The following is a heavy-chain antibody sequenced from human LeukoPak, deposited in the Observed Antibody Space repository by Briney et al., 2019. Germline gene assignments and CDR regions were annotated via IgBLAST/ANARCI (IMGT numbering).Heavy chain of an antibody. CDR1: GGTFSSYA. J-gene: IGHJ4*02. V-gene: IGHV1-69*05. CDR3: ARSEQQLVNFDY. D-gene: IGHD6-13*01. Sequence: SVKVSCKASGGTFSSYAISWVRQAPGRGLEWMGRIIPIFGTANYAQKFQGRVTITTDESTSTAYMELSSLRSEDTAVYYCARSEQQLVNFDYWGQGTLVTVSS. CDR2: IIPIFGTA.